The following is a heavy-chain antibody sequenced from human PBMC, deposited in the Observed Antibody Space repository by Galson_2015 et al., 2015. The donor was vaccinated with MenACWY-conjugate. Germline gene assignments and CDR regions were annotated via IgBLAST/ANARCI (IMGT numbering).Heavy chain of an antibody. CDR1: YSFTSYY. D-gene: IGHD6-13*01. CDR2: IDPTDSYT. J-gene: IGHJ4*02. CDR3: ARHKGTWYFED. Sequence: YSFTSYYISWVRQMPGKGLEWMGRIDPTDSYTNYSPSVQGHVTISADKSVNTAYLQWSSLKASDTALYYCARHKGTWYFEDWGQGSLVTVSS. V-gene: IGHV5-10-1*01.